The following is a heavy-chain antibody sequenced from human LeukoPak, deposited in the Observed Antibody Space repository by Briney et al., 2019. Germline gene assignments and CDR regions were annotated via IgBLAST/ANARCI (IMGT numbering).Heavy chain of an antibody. V-gene: IGHV4-4*07. CDR3: ARPTTSTATDY. CDR1: GGSISSYY. J-gene: IGHJ4*02. Sequence: SETLSLTCTVSGGSISSYYWSWIRQPAGKALEWIGRIYTSGSTNYNPSLKSRVTISVDKSKNQFSLKLSPAPAADTAAYCCARPTTSTATDYWGQGTLVTVSS. CDR2: IYTSGST. D-gene: IGHD1-14*01.